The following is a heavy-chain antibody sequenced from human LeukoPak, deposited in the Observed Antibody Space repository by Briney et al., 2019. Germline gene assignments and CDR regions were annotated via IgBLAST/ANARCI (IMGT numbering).Heavy chain of an antibody. D-gene: IGHD7-27*01. V-gene: IGHV3-30-3*01. J-gene: IGHJ1*01. CDR2: ISYDGSNK. Sequence: PGGSLRLSCAASGFTFSSYAIHWVRQAPGKGLEWVAVISYDGSNKYYADSVKGRFTMSRDNSKNTLYLQMNSLRTEDTAVYYCTTVWGGDWGQGTLVTVSS. CDR1: GFTFSSYA. CDR3: TTVWGGD.